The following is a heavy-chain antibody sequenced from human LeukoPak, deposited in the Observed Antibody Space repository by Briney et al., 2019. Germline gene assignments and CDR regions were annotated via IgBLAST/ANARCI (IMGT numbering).Heavy chain of an antibody. D-gene: IGHD1-26*01. CDR1: GFTFSSYS. V-gene: IGHV3-21*01. Sequence: GGGLRLSCAASGFTFSSYSMNWVRQAPGKWLEWVSSISSSSSYIYYADSVKGRFTISRDNAKNSLYLQMNSLRAEDTAVYYCARDSGSRTFDYWGQGTLVTVSS. J-gene: IGHJ4*02. CDR2: ISSSSSYI. CDR3: ARDSGSRTFDY.